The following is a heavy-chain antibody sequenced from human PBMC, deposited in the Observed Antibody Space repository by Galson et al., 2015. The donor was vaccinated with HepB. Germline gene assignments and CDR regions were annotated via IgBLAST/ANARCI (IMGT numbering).Heavy chain of an antibody. Sequence: QVQLQESGPGLVKPSETLSLTCTVSGGSISSYYWSWIRQPPGKGLEWIGYIYYSGSTNYNPSLKSRVTISVDTSKNQFSLKLSSVTAADTAVYYCAREGGSSEVDYWGQGTLVTVSS. CDR1: GGSISSYY. D-gene: IGHD6-25*01. CDR3: AREGGSSEVDY. V-gene: IGHV4-59*01. J-gene: IGHJ4*02. CDR2: IYYSGST.